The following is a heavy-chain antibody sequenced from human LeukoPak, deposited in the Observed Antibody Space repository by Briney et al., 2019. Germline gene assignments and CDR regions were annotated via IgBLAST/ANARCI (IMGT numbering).Heavy chain of an antibody. CDR1: GGSISSGGYY. CDR2: IYYSGST. CDR3: AREGMVVAFDI. D-gene: IGHD3-10*01. Sequence: PSQTLSLTCTVSGGSISSGGYYWSWIRQHPGKGLEWIGYIYYSGSTYYNPSLKSRVTISVDTSKNQFSLKLSSVTAADTAVHYCAREGMVVAFDIWGQGTMVTVSS. V-gene: IGHV4-31*03. J-gene: IGHJ3*02.